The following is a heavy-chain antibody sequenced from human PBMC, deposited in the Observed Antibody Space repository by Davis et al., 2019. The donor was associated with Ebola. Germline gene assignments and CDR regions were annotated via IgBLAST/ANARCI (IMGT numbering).Heavy chain of an antibody. CDR2: INPSGGST. CDR3: ASGRGTGNYDFWSGYPDY. J-gene: IGHJ4*02. Sequence: ASVKVSCKASGYTFTSYYMHWVRQAPGQGLEWMGIINPSGGSTSYAQKFQGRVTMTRDTSTSTVYMELSSLRSEDTAVYYCASGRGTGNYDFWSGYPDYWGQGTLVTVSS. CDR1: GYTFTSYY. V-gene: IGHV1-46*01. D-gene: IGHD3-3*01.